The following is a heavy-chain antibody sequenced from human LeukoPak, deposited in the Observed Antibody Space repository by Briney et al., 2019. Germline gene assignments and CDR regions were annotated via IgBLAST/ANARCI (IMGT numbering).Heavy chain of an antibody. V-gene: IGHV1-2*02. CDR1: GYTFTGYY. D-gene: IGHD3-9*01. CDR3: ARASYYDILSLPASGMDV. Sequence: ASVKVSCKASGYTFTGYYMHWVRQAPGQGLEWMGWINPNSGGTNYAQKFQGRVTMTRDTSISTAYMELRSLRSEDTAVYYCARASYYDILSLPASGMDVWGQGTTVTVSS. CDR2: INPNSGGT. J-gene: IGHJ6*02.